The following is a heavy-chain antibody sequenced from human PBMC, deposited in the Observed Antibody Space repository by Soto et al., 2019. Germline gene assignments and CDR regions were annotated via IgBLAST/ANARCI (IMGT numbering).Heavy chain of an antibody. D-gene: IGHD6-13*01. J-gene: IGHJ4*02. CDR2: IYYSGST. Sequence: PSETLSLTCTVSGGSISSYYWSWIRQPPGKGLEWIGYIYYSGSTNYNPSLKSRVTISVDTSKNQFSLKLSSVTAADTAVYYCARDIDSSSWGFFGYWGQGTLVTVSS. CDR3: ARDIDSSSWGFFGY. CDR1: GGSISSYY. V-gene: IGHV4-59*01.